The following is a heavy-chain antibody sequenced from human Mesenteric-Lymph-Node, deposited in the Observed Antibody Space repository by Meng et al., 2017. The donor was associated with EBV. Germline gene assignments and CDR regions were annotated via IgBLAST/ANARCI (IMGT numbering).Heavy chain of an antibody. CDR1: GGSISSSNW. Sequence: QGHLQESGTGLVKPSGTLSLTSAVSGGSISSSNWWSWVRQPPGKGLEWIGEIYHSGSTNYNPSLKSRVTISVDKSKNQFSLKLSSVTAADTAVYYCASRPNYYFHGMDVWGQGTTVTVSS. CDR3: ASRPNYYFHGMDV. J-gene: IGHJ6*02. V-gene: IGHV4-4*02. CDR2: IYHSGST.